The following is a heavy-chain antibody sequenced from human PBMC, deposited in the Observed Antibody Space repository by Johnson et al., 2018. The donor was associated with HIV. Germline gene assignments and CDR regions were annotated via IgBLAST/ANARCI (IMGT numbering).Heavy chain of an antibody. J-gene: IGHJ3*02. V-gene: IGHV3-7*05. CDR2: IKQDGSEK. CDR1: GFTFSGYW. CDR3: VRVGGNGNYFFDPFDM. D-gene: IGHD1-26*01. Sequence: VQLVESGGGLVRPGESLRLSCVASGFTFSGYWMTWVRQAPGKGLEWVANIKQDGSEKYYVDSVKGRFTISRDNSKNTVYLQMNSLRAEDTAVYYCVRVGGNGNYFFDPFDMWGQGTMVTVSS.